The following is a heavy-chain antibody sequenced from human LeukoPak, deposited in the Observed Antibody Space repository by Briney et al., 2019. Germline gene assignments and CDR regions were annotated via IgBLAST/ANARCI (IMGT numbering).Heavy chain of an antibody. CDR2: IYPGDCDT. J-gene: IGHJ3*01. CDR3: ARRDPHWYAGSPRGTFDF. CDR1: GYSFTGSW. D-gene: IGHD2-8*01. Sequence: GESLKISCKASGYSFTGSWIAWVRQMPGKGLEWMGIIYPGDCDTRYSPSFQGQVTISADKSINTAYLQWSNLKASDTAMFYCARRDPHWYAGSPRGTFDFWGQGTMVTVSS. V-gene: IGHV5-51*01.